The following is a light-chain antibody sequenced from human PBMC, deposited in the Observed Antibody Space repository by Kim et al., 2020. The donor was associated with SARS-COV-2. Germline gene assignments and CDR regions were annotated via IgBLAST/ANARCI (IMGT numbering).Light chain of an antibody. CDR1: QAIRNE. CDR2: AAS. V-gene: IGKV1-6*01. J-gene: IGKJ1*01. CDR3: LQDSRYPRT. Sequence: ASTGDRVTSTCRASQAIRNELGWYQHKPGKAPKVLIYAASTLQSGVSSRFSGSGSGTDFTLTISSLQPEDFATYYCLQDSRYPRTFGQGTKVDIK.